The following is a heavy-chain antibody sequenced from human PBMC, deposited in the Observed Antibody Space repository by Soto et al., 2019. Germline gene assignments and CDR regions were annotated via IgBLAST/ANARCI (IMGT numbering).Heavy chain of an antibody. Sequence: ASVKVSCKASGYTFTGYYMHWVRQAPGQGLEWMGWINPNCGGTNYAQKFQGRVTMTRDTSISTAYMELSRLRSDDTAVYYCARERIVYYYDSSGYYYNHFDYWGQGTLVTVSS. D-gene: IGHD3-22*01. V-gene: IGHV1-2*02. CDR3: ARERIVYYYDSSGYYYNHFDY. CDR2: INPNCGGT. J-gene: IGHJ4*02. CDR1: GYTFTGYY.